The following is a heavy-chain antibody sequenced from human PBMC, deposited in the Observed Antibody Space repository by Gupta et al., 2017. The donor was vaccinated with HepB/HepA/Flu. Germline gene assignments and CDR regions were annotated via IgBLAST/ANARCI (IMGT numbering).Heavy chain of an antibody. Sequence: QVQLVESGGGVVQPGRSLRLSCAASGLTLSRYGMHWVRQAPGKGLEWVAVVSNDGSNEYYADSVKGRFTTSRDNSKNTLYLQMNSLRAEDTAVYYCAKDPTNRFYYYYMDVWGKGTTVTVSS. CDR2: VSNDGSNE. D-gene: IGHD2-8*01. J-gene: IGHJ6*03. V-gene: IGHV3-30*18. CDR3: AKDPTNRFYYYYMDV. CDR1: GLTLSRYG.